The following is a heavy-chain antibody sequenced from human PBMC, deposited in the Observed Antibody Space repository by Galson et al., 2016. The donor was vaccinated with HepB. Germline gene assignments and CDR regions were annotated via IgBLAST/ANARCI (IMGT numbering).Heavy chain of an antibody. CDR1: GFSFSSYA. Sequence: SLRLSCAASGFSFSSYAMHWVRQGPGKGLEWVAVISNDGTFKKYADSVKGRFTLSRDNSKNTLYLQLNSLRAEDTAMFYCARGGFWRQNDYWGQGTLVTVSS. V-gene: IGHV3-30*04. J-gene: IGHJ4*02. CDR2: ISNDGTFK. CDR3: ARGGFWRQNDY. D-gene: IGHD6-25*01.